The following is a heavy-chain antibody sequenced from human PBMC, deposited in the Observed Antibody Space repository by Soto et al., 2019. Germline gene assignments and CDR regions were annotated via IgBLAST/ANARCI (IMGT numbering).Heavy chain of an antibody. Sequence: AVKVSCKASGGTFSSYAISWVRQAPGQGLEWMGGIIPIFGTANYAQKFQGRVTITADESTSTAYMELSSLRSEDTAVYYCASGETDXVVVPAAVYYYYYGMDVWGQGTTVTVSS. V-gene: IGHV1-69*01. J-gene: IGHJ6*02. CDR1: GGTFSSYA. CDR2: IIPIFGTA. D-gene: IGHD2-2*01. CDR3: ASGETDXVVVPAAVYYYYYGMDV.